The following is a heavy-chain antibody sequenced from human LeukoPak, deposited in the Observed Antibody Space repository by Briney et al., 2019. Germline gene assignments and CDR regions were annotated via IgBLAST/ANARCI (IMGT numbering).Heavy chain of an antibody. Sequence: GGSLRLSCAASGFTFSSYGTHWVRQAPGKGLEWVAVISYDGSNKYHADSVKGRFTISRDNSKNTLYLQMNSLRAEDTAVYYCAKGPLTRGLYYFDYWGQGTLVTVSS. CDR2: ISYDGSNK. V-gene: IGHV3-30*18. CDR1: GFTFSSYG. D-gene: IGHD2-2*01. CDR3: AKGPLTRGLYYFDY. J-gene: IGHJ4*02.